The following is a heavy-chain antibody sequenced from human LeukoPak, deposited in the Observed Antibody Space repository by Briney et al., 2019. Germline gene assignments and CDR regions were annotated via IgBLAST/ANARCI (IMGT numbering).Heavy chain of an antibody. D-gene: IGHD4-11*01. CDR1: GFTFSNYW. Sequence: GGSLRLSCAASGFTFSNYWMGWVRQAPGKRLEWVANMNIDGSEKYYADSVKGRFSISRDNARNSVYLQMASLRVEDTAVYYCARVGTDWFGAHDYSKLDAWGQGTLVTVSS. J-gene: IGHJ5*02. CDR3: ARVGTDWFGAHDYSKLDA. CDR2: MNIDGSEK. V-gene: IGHV3-7*01.